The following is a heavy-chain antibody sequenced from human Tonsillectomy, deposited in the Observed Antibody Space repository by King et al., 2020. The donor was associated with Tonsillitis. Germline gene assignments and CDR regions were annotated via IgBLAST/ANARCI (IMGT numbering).Heavy chain of an antibody. Sequence: QLQESGPGLVKPSETLSLTCTVSGGSISSYYWSWVRQPPGKGLEWSGYIYYSGSTNYNPSLHSRVTMSVDTSTNQFSLKLSSVTAADTAVYYCARGTGWYFYWGQGTLVTVSS. CDR1: GGSISSYY. CDR2: IYYSGST. J-gene: IGHJ4*02. V-gene: IGHV4-59*08. D-gene: IGHD6-19*01. CDR3: ARGTGWYFY.